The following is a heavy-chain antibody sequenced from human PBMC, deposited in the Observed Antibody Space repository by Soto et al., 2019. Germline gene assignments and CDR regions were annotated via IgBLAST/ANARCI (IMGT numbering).Heavy chain of an antibody. V-gene: IGHV1-3*01. CDR3: ARDSVRGDTPLGMDV. Sequence: ASVKVSCKASGYTFTSYAMHWVRQAPGQRLEWMGWINAGNGNTKYSQKFQGRVTITRDTSASTAYMELSSLRSEDSAVYYCARDSVRGDTPLGMDVWGQGTTVTVSS. CDR2: INAGNGNT. J-gene: IGHJ6*02. D-gene: IGHD3-10*01. CDR1: GYTFTSYA.